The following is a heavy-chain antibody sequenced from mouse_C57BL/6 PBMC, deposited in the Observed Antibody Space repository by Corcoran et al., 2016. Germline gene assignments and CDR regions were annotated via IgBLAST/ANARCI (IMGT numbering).Heavy chain of an antibody. Sequence: QIQLVQSGPELKKPGETVKISCKASGYTFTTYGMSWVKQAPGKGLKWMGWINTYSGVPTYADDFKGRFAFSLETSASTAYLQINNLKNEDTATYFCATLYGSSYDAMDYWGQGTSVTVSS. CDR2: INTYSGVP. J-gene: IGHJ4*01. D-gene: IGHD1-1*01. CDR3: ATLYGSSYDAMDY. V-gene: IGHV9-3*01. CDR1: GYTFTTYG.